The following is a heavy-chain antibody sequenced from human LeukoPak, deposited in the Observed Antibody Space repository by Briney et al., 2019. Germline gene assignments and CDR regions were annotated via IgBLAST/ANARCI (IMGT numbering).Heavy chain of an antibody. J-gene: IGHJ4*02. CDR1: GFTFSSYA. Sequence: GGSLRLSCAASGFTFSSYAMHWVRQAPGKGLEWVAVISYDGSNKYYADSVKGRFTISSDNSKNTLYLQMNSLRAEDTAVYYCARDEHIVVVTAIDYWGQGTLVTVSS. V-gene: IGHV3-30-3*01. CDR2: ISYDGSNK. D-gene: IGHD2-21*02. CDR3: ARDEHIVVVTAIDY.